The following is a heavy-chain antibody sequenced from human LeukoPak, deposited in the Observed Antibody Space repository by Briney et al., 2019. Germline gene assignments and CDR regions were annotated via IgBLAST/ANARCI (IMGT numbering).Heavy chain of an antibody. J-gene: IGHJ4*02. CDR3: ARARTTVTQRDT. Sequence: GASVKVSCKASGYTFTSYGISWVRQAPGQGLERMGWISAYNGNTNYEQKLQGRVTMTTDTSTSTAYMELRSLRSDDTAVYYCARARTTVTQRDTWGQGTLVTVSS. V-gene: IGHV1-18*01. CDR2: ISAYNGNT. CDR1: GYTFTSYG. D-gene: IGHD4-17*01.